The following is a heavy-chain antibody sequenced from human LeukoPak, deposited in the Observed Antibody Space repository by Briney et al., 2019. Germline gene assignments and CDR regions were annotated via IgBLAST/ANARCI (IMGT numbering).Heavy chain of an antibody. D-gene: IGHD6-6*01. Sequence: SETLSLTCTVSGGSISSYCWNWIRQPAGKGLEWIGCIYTSGSTNYNPSLKSRGTMSVDTSKNQFSLKLNSVTAADTAVYYYARDSGSYSSSSFDYWGQGTLVTVSS. CDR3: ARDSGSYSSSSFDY. CDR1: GGSISSYC. J-gene: IGHJ4*02. V-gene: IGHV4-4*07. CDR2: IYTSGST.